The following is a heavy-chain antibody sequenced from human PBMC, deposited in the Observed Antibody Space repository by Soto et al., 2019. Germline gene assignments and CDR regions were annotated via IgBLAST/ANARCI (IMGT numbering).Heavy chain of an antibody. CDR2: ITSSSSTI. J-gene: IGHJ6*02. Sequence: PGGSLRLSCAASGLTFSSYSMNWVRQAPGKGLEWVSYITSSSSTIYYADSVKGRFTISRDNAKNSLYLQMDSLRAEDTAVYYCARGGDRFDGMGVWGQGTTVTVSS. CDR3: ARGGDRFDGMGV. CDR1: GLTFSSYS. D-gene: IGHD3-16*01. V-gene: IGHV3-48*01.